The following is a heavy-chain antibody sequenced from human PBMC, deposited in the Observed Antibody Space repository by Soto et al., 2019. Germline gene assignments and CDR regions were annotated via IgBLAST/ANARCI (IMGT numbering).Heavy chain of an antibody. J-gene: IGHJ4*02. V-gene: IGHV3-11*04. D-gene: IGHD3-10*01. CDR2: ISSSGSTI. Sequence: GGSLRLSCAASGFTFSHYYMSWIRQAPGKGLEWVSYISSSGSTIYYADSVKGRFTISRDNSKNSLYLQMNSLRVEDTAVYYCTRGFLYVSENYYNQGLALNWGRGTLVTVSS. CDR3: TRGFLYVSENYYNQGLALN. CDR1: GFTFSHYY.